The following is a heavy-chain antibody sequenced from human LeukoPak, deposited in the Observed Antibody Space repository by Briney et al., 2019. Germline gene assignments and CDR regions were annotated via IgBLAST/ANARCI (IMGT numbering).Heavy chain of an antibody. J-gene: IGHJ4*02. CDR2: IYSGGRT. Sequence: GGSLRLSCAGSGFIVRSNYMTWVRQAPGKGLEWVSVIYSGGRTYYADSVKGRFTISRDNSKNTAYLQMNSLRAEDTALYYCALAGYRSSGLGVWGQGTLVTVSS. CDR3: ALAGYRSSGLGV. V-gene: IGHV3-53*01. CDR1: GFIVRSNY. D-gene: IGHD6-13*01.